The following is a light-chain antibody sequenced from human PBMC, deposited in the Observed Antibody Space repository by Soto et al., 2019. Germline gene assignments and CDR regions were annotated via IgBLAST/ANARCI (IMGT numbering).Light chain of an antibody. Sequence: DIQMTQSPSTLSASVGDRVTITCRASQGIVRWLAWYQQKPGKAPKLLIYDASSLESEVPSRFSGSSAGTDFTLTISSLQPDDFAPYYCQHYYCFSRTFCQGTRVESK. CDR1: QGIVRW. V-gene: IGKV1-5*01. J-gene: IGKJ1*01. CDR2: DAS. CDR3: QHYYCFSRT.